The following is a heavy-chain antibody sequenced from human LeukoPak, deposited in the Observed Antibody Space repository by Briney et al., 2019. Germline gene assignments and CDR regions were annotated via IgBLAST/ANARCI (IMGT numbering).Heavy chain of an antibody. V-gene: IGHV3-11*01. D-gene: IGHD6-13*01. Sequence: GGSLRLSCAASGFTFSDYYMSWIRQAPGKGLAWVSYISSSGSTIYYADSVKGRFTISRDNAKNSLYLQMNSLRAEDTAVYYCARMYSSSWPHPADAFDIWGQGTMVTVSS. CDR2: ISSSGSTI. CDR3: ARMYSSSWPHPADAFDI. CDR1: GFTFSDYY. J-gene: IGHJ3*02.